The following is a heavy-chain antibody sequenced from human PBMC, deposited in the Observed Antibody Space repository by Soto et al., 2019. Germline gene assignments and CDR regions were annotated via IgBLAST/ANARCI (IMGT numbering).Heavy chain of an antibody. CDR3: ARVDGYTYPNDY. V-gene: IGHV3-21*01. D-gene: IGHD5-12*01. J-gene: IGHJ4*02. Sequence: GGSLRLSCADSGFTFSGYTMTWVRQAPGKGLEWVSSITSGSDYIYYADSLRGRFTISRDNAKNSLYLQMHSLRAEDTAFYYCARVDGYTYPNDYWGQGTLVTVSS. CDR1: GFTFSGYT. CDR2: ITSGSDYI.